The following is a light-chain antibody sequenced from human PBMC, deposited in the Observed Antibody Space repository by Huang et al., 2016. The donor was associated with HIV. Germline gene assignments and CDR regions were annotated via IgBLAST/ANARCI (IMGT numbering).Light chain of an antibody. Sequence: DIQMTQSPSTLSASVGDRVTITCRASQSIRRYLAWYRQKPGKAPQLLISEASTLESGVSSRFRGSGSGTEFNLTISSLQPDDFATYYCQQCNSYSPTFGGGTRVEIK. CDR1: QSIRRY. J-gene: IGKJ4*01. V-gene: IGKV1-5*03. CDR3: QQCNSYSPT. CDR2: EAS.